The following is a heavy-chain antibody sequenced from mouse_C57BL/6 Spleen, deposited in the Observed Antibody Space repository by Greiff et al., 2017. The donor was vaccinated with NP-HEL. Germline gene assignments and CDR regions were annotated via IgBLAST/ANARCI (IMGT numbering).Heavy chain of an antibody. V-gene: IGHV14-2*01. CDR1: GFNIKDYY. D-gene: IGHD1-1*01. CDR3: ARVPYYYGSSNPYFDY. CDR2: IDPEDGAT. J-gene: IGHJ2*01. Sequence: EVQLQQSGAELVKPGASVKLSCTASGFNIKDYYMHWVKQRPEQGLEWIGRIDPEDGATKYAPKFQGKATITADTSSNTAYLQLSSLTSEDTAVYYCARVPYYYGSSNPYFDYWGQGTTLTVSS.